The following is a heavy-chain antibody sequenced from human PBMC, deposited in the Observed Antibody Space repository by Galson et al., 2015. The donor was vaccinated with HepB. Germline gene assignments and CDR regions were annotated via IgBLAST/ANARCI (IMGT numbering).Heavy chain of an antibody. J-gene: IGHJ4*02. CDR1: GFTFSPYW. Sequence: SLRLSCAASGFTFSPYWMHWVRQVPGKGLVWVSRINADGSSTTYADSVKGRFTISRDNAKNTLYLEMNSLRAEVTGVYYCVRDGDIGDYALDYWGPGILVTVSS. D-gene: IGHD4-17*01. CDR3: VRDGDIGDYALDY. CDR2: INADGSST. V-gene: IGHV3-74*01.